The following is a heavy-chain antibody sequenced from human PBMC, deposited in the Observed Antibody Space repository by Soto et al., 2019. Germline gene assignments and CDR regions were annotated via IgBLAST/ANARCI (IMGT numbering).Heavy chain of an antibody. CDR3: ARVRSCSGGSCSYYFDY. CDR2: IRQDGSEK. Sequence: PGGSLRLSCAASGFTFSSYWMSWVRQAPGKGLEWVANIRQDGSEKYYVDPVKGRFTISRDNAKNSLYLQMNSLRAEDTAVYYCARVRSCSGGSCSYYFDYWGQGTLVTVS. J-gene: IGHJ4*02. D-gene: IGHD2-15*01. V-gene: IGHV3-7*01. CDR1: GFTFSSYW.